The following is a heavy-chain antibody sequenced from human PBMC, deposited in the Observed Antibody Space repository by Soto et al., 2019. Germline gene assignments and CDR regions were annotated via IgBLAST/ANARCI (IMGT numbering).Heavy chain of an antibody. J-gene: IGHJ6*02. D-gene: IGHD3-22*01. Sequence: GGSLRLSCAASGFTVSSNYMSWVRQAPGKGLEWVSVIYSGGSTYYADSVKDVFTISRGNSKNTLYLKMKSLRAEDTAVYYCAREKGYYYDSNHYYYHSGMDXWGQGTTVTVS. CDR1: GFTVSSNY. V-gene: IGHV3-53*01. CDR2: IYSGGST. CDR3: AREKGYYYDSNHYYYHSGMDX.